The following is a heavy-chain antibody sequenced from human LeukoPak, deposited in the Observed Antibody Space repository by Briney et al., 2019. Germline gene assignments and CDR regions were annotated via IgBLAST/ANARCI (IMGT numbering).Heavy chain of an antibody. J-gene: IGHJ4*02. V-gene: IGHV1-2*02. D-gene: IGHD5-18*01. CDR2: INPNTGDT. Sequence: GASVTVSCKASGYTFTAYYMHWVRQAPGQGLEWMGWINPNTGDTNYAQSFQGRVTMNRDTSISTAYMELSSLRSDDTAVYYCARSADGYTCGHFDFWGQGTLVTVSS. CDR1: GYTFTAYY. CDR3: ARSADGYTCGHFDF.